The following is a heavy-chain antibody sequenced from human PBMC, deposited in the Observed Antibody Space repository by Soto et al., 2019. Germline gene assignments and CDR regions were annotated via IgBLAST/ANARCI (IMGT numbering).Heavy chain of an antibody. V-gene: IGHV3-73*02. CDR2: IRSKANSYAT. Sequence: EVQLVESGGGLVQPGGSLTLSCAASGFTFSGSAMHWVRQASGKGLEWVGRIRSKANSYATAYAASVKGRFTISRDDSKNTAYLQMNSLKTEDTAVYYCTTQYYDILTGYSPFDYWGQGTLVTVSS. CDR3: TTQYYDILTGYSPFDY. D-gene: IGHD3-9*01. CDR1: GFTFSGSA. J-gene: IGHJ4*02.